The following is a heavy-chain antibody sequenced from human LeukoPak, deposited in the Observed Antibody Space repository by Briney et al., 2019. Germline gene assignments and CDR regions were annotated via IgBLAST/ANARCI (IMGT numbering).Heavy chain of an antibody. CDR2: IYTSGST. V-gene: IGHV4-61*02. Sequence: PSETLSLTCTVSGGSISSGSYYWSWIRQPAGKGLEWIGRIYTSGSTNYNPSLKSRVTMSVDTSKNQFSLKLSSVTAADTAVYYCARVWSYYFDYWGQGTLVTVSS. D-gene: IGHD2-21*01. J-gene: IGHJ4*02. CDR3: ARVWSYYFDY. CDR1: GGSISSGSYY.